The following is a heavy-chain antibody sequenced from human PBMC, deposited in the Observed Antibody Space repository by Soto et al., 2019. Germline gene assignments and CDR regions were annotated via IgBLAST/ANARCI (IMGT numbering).Heavy chain of an antibody. J-gene: IGHJ5*02. D-gene: IGHD6-19*01. V-gene: IGHV1-18*04. CDR1: GYTFTSYG. CDR3: ESDLVRYSSGWDNWFDP. CDR2: ISAYNGNT. Sequence: ASVKVSCKASGYTFTSYGISWVRQAPGQGLEWMGWISAYNGNTNYAQKLQGRVTMTTDTSTSTAYMELRSLRSDETAVYYCESDLVRYSSGWDNWFDPWGQGTLVTVSS.